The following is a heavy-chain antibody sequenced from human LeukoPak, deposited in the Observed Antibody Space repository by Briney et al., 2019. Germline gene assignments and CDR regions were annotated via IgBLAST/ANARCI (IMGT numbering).Heavy chain of an antibody. CDR1: GGSISSYY. CDR3: ASRLWCGELSDAFDI. J-gene: IGHJ3*02. CDR2: IYYSGST. Sequence: SETLSLTCTVSGGSISSYYWSWIRQPPGKGLEWIGYIYYSGSTNYNPSLKSRVTISVDTSKNQFSLKLSSVTAADTAVYYCASRLWCGELSDAFDIWGQGTMATVSS. V-gene: IGHV4-59*08. D-gene: IGHD3-10*01.